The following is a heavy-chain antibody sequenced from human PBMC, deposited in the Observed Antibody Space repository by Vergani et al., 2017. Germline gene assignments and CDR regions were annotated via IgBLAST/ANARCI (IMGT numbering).Heavy chain of an antibody. V-gene: IGHV3-15*01. D-gene: IGHD3-16*02. J-gene: IGHJ3*02. CDR3: TTDIEAFDI. CDR2: IKSKTDGGTT. CDR1: GFTFDDYA. Sequence: EVQLVESGGGLVQPGRSLRLSCAASGFTFDDYAMHWVRQAPGKGLEWVGRIKSKTDGGTTDYAAPVKGRFTISRDDSKNTLYLQMNSLKTEDTAVYYCTTDIEAFDIWGQGTMVTVSS.